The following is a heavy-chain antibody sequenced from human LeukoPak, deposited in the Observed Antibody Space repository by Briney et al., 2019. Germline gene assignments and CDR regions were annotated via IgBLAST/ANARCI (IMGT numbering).Heavy chain of an antibody. CDR3: ARDPQKLSAGYYYDMDV. Sequence: ASVKVSCKASGGTFSSYAISWVRQAPGQGLEWMGGIIPIFGTANYAQKFQGRVTITADESTSTAYMELSSLRSEDTAVYYCARDPQKLSAGYYYDMDVWGQGTTVTVSS. CDR1: GGTFSSYA. V-gene: IGHV1-69*13. CDR2: IIPIFGTA. J-gene: IGHJ6*02. D-gene: IGHD6-25*01.